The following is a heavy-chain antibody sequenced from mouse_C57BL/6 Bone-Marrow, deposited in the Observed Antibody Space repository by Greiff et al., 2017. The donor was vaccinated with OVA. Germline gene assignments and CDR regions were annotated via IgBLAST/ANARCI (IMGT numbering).Heavy chain of an antibody. D-gene: IGHD3-2*02. J-gene: IGHJ3*01. CDR1: GFTFSSYT. V-gene: IGHV5-9*01. CDR3: ARQRGSSGYFAWFAY. CDR2: ISGGGGNT. Sequence: EVQVVESGGGLVKPGGSLKLSCAASGFTFSSYTMSWVRQTPGKRLEWVATISGGGGNTYYPDSVKGRFTISRDNAKNTLYLQMSSLRSEDTALYYCARQRGSSGYFAWFAYWGQGTLVTVSA.